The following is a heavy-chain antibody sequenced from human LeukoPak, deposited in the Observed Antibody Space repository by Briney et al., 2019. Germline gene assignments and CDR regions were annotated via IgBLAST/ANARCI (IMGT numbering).Heavy chain of an antibody. J-gene: IGHJ5*02. Sequence: GASVKVSCKASGYTFTGYYMHWVRQAPGQGLEWMGRINPNSGGTNYAQKFQGRVTMTRDTSISTAYMALSRLRSDDTAVYYCARTPRYSSSWYEPNWFGPWGQGTLVTVSS. V-gene: IGHV1-2*06. CDR3: ARTPRYSSSWYEPNWFGP. CDR2: INPNSGGT. CDR1: GYTFTGYY. D-gene: IGHD6-13*01.